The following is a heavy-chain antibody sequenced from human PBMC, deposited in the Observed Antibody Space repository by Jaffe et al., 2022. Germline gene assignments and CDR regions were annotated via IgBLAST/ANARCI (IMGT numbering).Heavy chain of an antibody. V-gene: IGHV4-34*01. D-gene: IGHD2-15*01. Sequence: QVQLQQWGAGLLKPSETLSLTCAVYGGSFSGYYWSWIRQPPGKGLEWIGEINHSGSTNYNPSLKSRVTISVDTSKNQFSLKLSSVTAADTAVYYCARCRSGVVVVVVAANYYYMDVWGKGTTVTVSS. CDR1: GGSFSGYY. CDR3: ARCRSGVVVVVVAANYYYMDV. CDR2: INHSGST. J-gene: IGHJ6*03.